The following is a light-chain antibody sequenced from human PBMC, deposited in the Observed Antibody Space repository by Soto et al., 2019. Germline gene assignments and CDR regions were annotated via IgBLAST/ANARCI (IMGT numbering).Light chain of an antibody. CDR3: QQYHNWPPIT. Sequence: EIVMTQSPATLSVSPGERATLSCRASQSVRSNLAWYQQKPGQAPRLLIYGASTRATGIPARFSGSGSGTEFTLTISSLQSEDFAIYYCQQYHNWPPITFGQGTRLEMK. CDR2: GAS. J-gene: IGKJ5*01. V-gene: IGKV3-15*01. CDR1: QSVRSN.